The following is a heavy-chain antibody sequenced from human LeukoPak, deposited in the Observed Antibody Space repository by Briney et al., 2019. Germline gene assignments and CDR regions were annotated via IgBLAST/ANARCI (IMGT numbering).Heavy chain of an antibody. Sequence: QPGGSLRLSCAASGFTFSIYWMHWLRQAPGKGLVWVSRINSDWSSTSYADSVKGRFTISRDNAKNTLYLQMNTLRAEDTAVYYCARDEDWSGYYGAFDIWGQGTMVTASS. CDR1: GFTFSIYW. V-gene: IGHV3-74*01. J-gene: IGHJ3*02. CDR2: INSDWSST. CDR3: ARDEDWSGYYGAFDI. D-gene: IGHD3-3*01.